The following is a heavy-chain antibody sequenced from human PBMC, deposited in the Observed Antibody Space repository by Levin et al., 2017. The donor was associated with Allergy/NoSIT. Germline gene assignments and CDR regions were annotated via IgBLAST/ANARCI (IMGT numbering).Heavy chain of an antibody. CDR1: GGSFSGYY. CDR2: INHSGST. V-gene: IGHV4-34*01. CDR3: ASLFYYDFWSGYYSAGDY. J-gene: IGHJ4*02. D-gene: IGHD3-3*01. Sequence: LSQTLSLTCAVYGGSFSGYYWSWIRQPPGKGLEWIGEINHSGSTNYNPSLKSRVTISVDTSKNQFSLKLSSVTAADTAVYYCASLFYYDFWSGYYSAGDYWGQGTLVTVSS.